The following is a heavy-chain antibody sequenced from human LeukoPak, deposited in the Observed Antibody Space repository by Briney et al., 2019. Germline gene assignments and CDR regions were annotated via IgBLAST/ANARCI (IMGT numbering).Heavy chain of an antibody. CDR3: ARVIVATISGFYYYYYMDV. CDR2: IYTSGST. CDR1: GGSISSYY. Sequence: SETLSLTCTVSGGSISSYYWSWIRQPAGKGLEWIGRIYTSGSTNYNPSLKSRVTMSVDTSKNQFSLKLSSATAADTAVYYCARVIVATISGFYYYYYMDVWGKGTTVTVSS. V-gene: IGHV4-4*07. D-gene: IGHD5-12*01. J-gene: IGHJ6*03.